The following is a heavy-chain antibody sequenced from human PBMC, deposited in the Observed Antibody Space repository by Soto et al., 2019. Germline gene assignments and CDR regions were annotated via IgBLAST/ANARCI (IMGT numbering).Heavy chain of an antibody. D-gene: IGHD3-10*01. CDR2: IYYSGST. CDR3: ARDRGSSAPLDY. J-gene: IGHJ4*02. V-gene: IGHV4-61*01. Sequence: PSETLSLTCTVSGGSVSSGSYYWSWIRQPPGKGLEWIGYIYYSGSTNYNPSLKSRVTISVDTSKNQFSLKLSSVTAADTAVYYCARDRGSSAPLDYWGQGTLVTVS. CDR1: GGSVSSGSYY.